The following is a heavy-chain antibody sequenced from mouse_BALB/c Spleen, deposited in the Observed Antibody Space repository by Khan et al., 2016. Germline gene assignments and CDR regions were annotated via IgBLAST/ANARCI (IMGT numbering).Heavy chain of an antibody. CDR2: INTETGEP. J-gene: IGHJ4*01. CDR3: AREVSYAMDY. D-gene: IGHD2-14*01. CDR1: GYTFTDYS. V-gene: IGHV9-2-1*01. Sequence: QIQLVQSGPELKKPGETVKISCKTSGYTFTDYSMHWVKQAPGKGLKWMGWINTETGEPTYADDFKGRFAFSLETSASTAHLQINNLKNEDTATYVCAREVSYAMDYWRQGTSVTVPS.